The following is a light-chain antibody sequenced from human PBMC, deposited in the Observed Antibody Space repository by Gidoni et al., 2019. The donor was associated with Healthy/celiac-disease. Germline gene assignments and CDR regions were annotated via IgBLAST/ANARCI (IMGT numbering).Light chain of an antibody. Sequence: EIVFTQSPGTLSLSPGEKATISCRASQSVSSSYLAWDQQKPGQAPRLLIYGASSRATGIPDRFSGSGSGTDFTLTISRLEPEDFAVYYCQQYGSSPDTFGGGTKVEIK. CDR1: QSVSSSY. V-gene: IGKV3-20*01. CDR2: GAS. J-gene: IGKJ4*01. CDR3: QQYGSSPDT.